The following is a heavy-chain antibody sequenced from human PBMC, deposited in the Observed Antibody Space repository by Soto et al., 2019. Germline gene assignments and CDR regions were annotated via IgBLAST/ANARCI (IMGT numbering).Heavy chain of an antibody. CDR1: GGSISSYY. CDR3: ARGGYTDGMDV. J-gene: IGHJ6*02. Sequence: QVQLQESGPGLVKPSETLSLTCTVSGGSISSYYWSWIRQPPEKGLEWIGYIYYSGSTNYNPSLKSRVTISVDTSKNQFSLKLSSVTAADTAVYYCARGGYTDGMDVWGQGTTVTVSS. D-gene: IGHD5-18*01. CDR2: IYYSGST. V-gene: IGHV4-59*01.